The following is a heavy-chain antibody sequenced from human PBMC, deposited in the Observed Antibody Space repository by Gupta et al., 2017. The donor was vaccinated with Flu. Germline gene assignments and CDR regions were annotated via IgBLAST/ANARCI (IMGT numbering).Heavy chain of an antibody. J-gene: IGHJ6*02. CDR3: AKDWRWEQLIYGMNV. D-gene: IGHD3-3*01. CDR1: GFTFGRYG. Sequence: EQLVWSGGGVVQPGGSLRLSCAASGFTFGRYGMHWVRQAQGKGLEWVAAISHDGSDKDYADSVKGRFTFSRDNSKNTLYLQMNSLRAEDTAVYYCAKDWRWEQLIYGMNVWGQGTTVTVSS. V-gene: IGHV3-30*18. CDR2: ISHDGSDK.